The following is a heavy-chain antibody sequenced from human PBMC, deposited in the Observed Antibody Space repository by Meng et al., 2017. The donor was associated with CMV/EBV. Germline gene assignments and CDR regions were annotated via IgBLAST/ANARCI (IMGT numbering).Heavy chain of an antibody. CDR3: ARDQKGLRLKWAYYYGMDG. Sequence: GESLKISCAASGFTFSDYYMSWIRQAPGRGLEWVSYISNSGNTIYYADSVKGRFTISRDNAKNSLYLQMNSLRAEDAAVYYCARDQKGLRLKWAYYYGMDGGGQG. V-gene: IGHV3-11*01. CDR2: ISNSGNTI. CDR1: GFTFSDYY. J-gene: IGHJ6*02. D-gene: IGHD3-16*01.